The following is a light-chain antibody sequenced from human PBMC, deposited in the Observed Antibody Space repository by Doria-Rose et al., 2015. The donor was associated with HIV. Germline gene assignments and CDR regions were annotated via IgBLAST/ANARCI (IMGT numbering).Light chain of an antibody. V-gene: IGKV3-20*01. CDR1: QSFSSTY. CDR2: DGY. J-gene: IGKJ1*01. Sequence: TQSPGTLSLSPGERATLSCRASQSFSSTYLAWNQQKPVQAPSLLIYDGYTRDTGITDRFSASGSGTDFTLAINRLEREDFALYYCHQYGTSWTFGQGTKVEI. CDR3: HQYGTSWT.